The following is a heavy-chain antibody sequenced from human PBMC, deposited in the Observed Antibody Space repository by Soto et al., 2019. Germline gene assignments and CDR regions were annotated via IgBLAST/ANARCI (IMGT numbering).Heavy chain of an antibody. CDR2: IYYTGNT. J-gene: IGHJ5*02. Sequence: LXLTFSVSCGSISIGDFYWSWLRQPPGKGLEWIGYIYYTGNTYYNMSLENRATMSVDTSKNQYSLKLHSVTAADTAVYYCARGQRFDPWGRGTLVTVSS. CDR1: CGSISIGDFY. CDR3: ARGQRFDP. V-gene: IGHV4-30-4*01.